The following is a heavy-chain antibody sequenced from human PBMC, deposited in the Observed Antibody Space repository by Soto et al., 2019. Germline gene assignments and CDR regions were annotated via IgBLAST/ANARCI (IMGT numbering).Heavy chain of an antibody. D-gene: IGHD6-13*01. Sequence: SVKVSCKASGGTFSSYAISWVRQAPGKVLEWMGGIIPIFGTANYAQKFQGRVTITADESTSTAYMELSSLTSEDTAVYYCAREAAAASRDAFDIWGQGTMVTVSS. CDR1: GGTFSSYA. CDR3: AREAAAASRDAFDI. CDR2: IIPIFGTA. V-gene: IGHV1-69*13. J-gene: IGHJ3*02.